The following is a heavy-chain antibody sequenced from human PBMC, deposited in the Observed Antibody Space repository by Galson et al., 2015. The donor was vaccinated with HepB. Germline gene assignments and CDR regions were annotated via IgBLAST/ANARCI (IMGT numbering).Heavy chain of an antibody. V-gene: IGHV3-48*01. CDR2: ISSSSSTI. CDR1: GFTFSTYS. D-gene: IGHD5-12*01. J-gene: IGHJ3*02. CDR3: AKDRGYSGYDADAFDI. Sequence: SLRLSCAASGFTFSTYSMNWVRQAPGKGLEWVSYISSSSSTIYYADSVKGRFTISRDNSKNTLYLQMNSLRAEDTAVYYCAKDRGYSGYDADAFDIWGQGTMVTVSS.